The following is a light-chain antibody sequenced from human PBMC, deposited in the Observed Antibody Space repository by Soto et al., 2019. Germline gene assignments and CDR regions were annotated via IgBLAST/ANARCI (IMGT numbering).Light chain of an antibody. Sequence: QSVLTQPASVSGSPGQSITISCTGTSSDVGGYNYVSWYQQHPGKAPKLMIYDVRNRPSGVSNRFSGSNSGNTAPLTISGLQAEDEGYYYCSSYTSSSPVVFGGGTKVTVL. CDR3: SSYTSSSPVV. V-gene: IGLV2-14*01. J-gene: IGLJ2*01. CDR1: SSDVGGYNY. CDR2: DVR.